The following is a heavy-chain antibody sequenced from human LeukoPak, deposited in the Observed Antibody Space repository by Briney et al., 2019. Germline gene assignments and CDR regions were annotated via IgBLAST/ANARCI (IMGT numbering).Heavy chain of an antibody. Sequence: EASVKVSCKASGGTFSSYAISWVRQAPGQGLEWMGRIIPILGIANYAQKFQGRVTITADKSTSTAYTELSSLRSEDTAVYYCARTNQDDYYDSSGRRWAFDIWGQGTMVTVSS. D-gene: IGHD3-22*01. CDR3: ARTNQDDYYDSSGRRWAFDI. V-gene: IGHV1-69*04. J-gene: IGHJ3*02. CDR2: IIPILGIA. CDR1: GGTFSSYA.